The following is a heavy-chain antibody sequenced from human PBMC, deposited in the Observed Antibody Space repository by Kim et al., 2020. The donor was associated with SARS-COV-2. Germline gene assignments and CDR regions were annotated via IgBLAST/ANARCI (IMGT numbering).Heavy chain of an antibody. J-gene: IGHJ4*02. CDR1: GFTFSSYW. CDR3: ARKSTQYYDY. D-gene: IGHD2-15*01. CDR2: VSSDGCTT. V-gene: IGHV3-74*01. Sequence: GGSLRLSCAASGFTFSSYWMHWVRQAPGKGLVWVSRVSSDGCTTSYADSVKGRFTISRDNAKNTLYLQMNSLRAEDTAVYYCARKSTQYYDYWGQGTLVT.